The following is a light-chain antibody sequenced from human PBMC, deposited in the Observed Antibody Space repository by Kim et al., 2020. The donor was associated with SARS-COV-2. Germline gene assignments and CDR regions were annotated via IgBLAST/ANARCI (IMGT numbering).Light chain of an antibody. J-gene: IGLJ1*01. V-gene: IGLV2-14*04. CDR2: DVS. CDR3: SSYTSSSTYV. Sequence: GQSAPAPVPETISDVGGYNYVSWYQQHPGKAPKLMIYDVSKRPSGVSNRFSGSKSGNTASLTISGLQAEDEADYYCSSYTSSSTYVFGTGTKVTVL. CDR1: ISDVGGYNY.